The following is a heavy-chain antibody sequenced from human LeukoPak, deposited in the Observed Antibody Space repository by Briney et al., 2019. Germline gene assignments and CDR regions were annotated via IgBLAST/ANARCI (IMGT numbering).Heavy chain of an antibody. CDR2: ISSSSSTI. D-gene: IGHD1-26*01. V-gene: IGHV3-48*04. Sequence: GGSLRLSCAASGFTFSSYAMHWVRQAPGKGLEWVSYISSSSSTIYYADSVKGRFTISRDNAKNSLYLQMNSLRAEDTAVYYCARDGQWELRTLDYWGQGTLVTVSS. J-gene: IGHJ4*02. CDR1: GFTFSSYA. CDR3: ARDGQWELRTLDY.